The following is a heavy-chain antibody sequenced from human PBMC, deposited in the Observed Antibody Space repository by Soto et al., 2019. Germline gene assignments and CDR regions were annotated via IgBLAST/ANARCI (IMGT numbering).Heavy chain of an antibody. CDR3: AKDWTHLEY. D-gene: IGHD3-3*01. J-gene: IGHJ4*01. Sequence: EVQLVESGGNLVQPGGSLRLSCAASGFIFGDYAMSWVRQAPGKGLEWLSLVRGSNDNTYYADSVRGRFTISRDNSRNTLYLQMNSLRVDDTAIYYCAKDWTHLEYWGPGTLVTVSS. V-gene: IGHV3-23*04. CDR2: VRGSNDNT. CDR1: GFIFGDYA.